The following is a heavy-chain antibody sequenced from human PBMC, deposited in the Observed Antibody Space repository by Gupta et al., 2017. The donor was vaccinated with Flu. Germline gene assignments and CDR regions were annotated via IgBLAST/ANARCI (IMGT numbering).Heavy chain of an antibody. Sequence: QVQLQQWGAGLLKPSETLSLTCAVDGGSFSGYYWSWIRQPPGKGLEWIGEIRHSGSTNYNPSLKSRVTISADPSKRQFSLKLSSVTAADTAVYYCAGYQLLYRFDPWGQGTLVTVSS. D-gene: IGHD2-2*02. V-gene: IGHV4-34*01. J-gene: IGHJ5*02. CDR1: GGSFSGYY. CDR2: IRHSGST. CDR3: AGYQLLYRFDP.